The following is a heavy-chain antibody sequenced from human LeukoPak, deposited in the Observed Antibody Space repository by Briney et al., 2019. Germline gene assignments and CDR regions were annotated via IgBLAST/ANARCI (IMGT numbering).Heavy chain of an antibody. CDR1: GFTFSSYA. CDR3: AKMGILEWLPIDY. CDR2: ISGSGGST. Sequence: SGGSLRLSCAASGFTFSSYAMSWVRQAPGKGLEWVSAISGSGGSTYYADSVKGRFTISRDNSKNTLYLQMNSLRAEDTAVYDCAKMGILEWLPIDYWGQGTLVTVSS. V-gene: IGHV3-23*01. D-gene: IGHD3-3*01. J-gene: IGHJ4*02.